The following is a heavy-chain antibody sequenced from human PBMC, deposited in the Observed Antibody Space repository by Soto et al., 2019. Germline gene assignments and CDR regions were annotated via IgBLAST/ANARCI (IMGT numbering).Heavy chain of an antibody. CDR2: ISYDGSNK. Sequence: GGSLRLSCAASGFTFSSYGMHWVRQAPGKGLEWVAVISYDGSNKYYADSVKGRFTISRDNSKNTLYLQMNSLRAEDTAVYYCAKPDTAMVPYYYYGMDVWGQGTTVTVSS. D-gene: IGHD5-18*01. CDR1: GFTFSSYG. V-gene: IGHV3-30*18. J-gene: IGHJ6*02. CDR3: AKPDTAMVPYYYYGMDV.